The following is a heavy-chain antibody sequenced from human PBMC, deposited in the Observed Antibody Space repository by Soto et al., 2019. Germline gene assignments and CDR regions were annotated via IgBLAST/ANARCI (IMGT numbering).Heavy chain of an antibody. D-gene: IGHD6-25*01. V-gene: IGHV1-8*01. CDR1: GYTFNTYD. Sequence: ASVKVSCKASGYTFNTYDIYWMRQATGQGLEWMGWMNPYNGNTGYAQKFQGRVTVTRNTSISTVYMELSGLRPDDTAVYYCARRKERSGPHYFDYWGQGSQVTVSS. J-gene: IGHJ4*02. CDR3: ARRKERSGPHYFDY. CDR2: MNPYNGNT.